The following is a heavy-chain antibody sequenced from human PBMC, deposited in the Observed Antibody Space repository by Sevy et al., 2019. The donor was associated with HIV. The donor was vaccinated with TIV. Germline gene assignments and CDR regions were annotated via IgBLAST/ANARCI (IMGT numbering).Heavy chain of an antibody. CDR1: GFTFNFHG. Sequence: GESLKISCAASGFTFNFHGMHWVRQAPGKGLEWVAFIWHDGSNKYMADSVKGRFTISRDNSKNTLFLQMNSLTVEDTAVYYCARETDNSARWLDPWVQGTLVTVSS. CDR2: IWHDGSNK. V-gene: IGHV3-30*02. J-gene: IGHJ5*02. D-gene: IGHD4-4*01. CDR3: ARETDNSARWLDP.